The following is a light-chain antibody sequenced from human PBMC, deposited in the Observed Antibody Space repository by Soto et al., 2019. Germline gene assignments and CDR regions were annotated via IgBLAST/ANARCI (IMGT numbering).Light chain of an antibody. V-gene: IGKV3-15*01. Sequence: IGWTQSPGKLSLSPGKRARLSCRASQYIGSAVAWYHQRSGQAPRLLIFDASVRVPTTPARFSGSVSGTEFTLTISSLESEDFAVYFCQQYGDRPRTFGQGTKVDIK. CDR3: QQYGDRPRT. CDR1: QYIGSA. CDR2: DAS. J-gene: IGKJ1*01.